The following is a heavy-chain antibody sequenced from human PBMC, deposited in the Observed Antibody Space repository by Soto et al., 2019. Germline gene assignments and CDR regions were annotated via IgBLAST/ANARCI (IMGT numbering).Heavy chain of an antibody. V-gene: IGHV4-59*01. J-gene: IGHJ4*02. CDR2: IDFSGST. CDR1: GGSISSYY. D-gene: IGHD1-20*01. CDR3: ARATITGAPDLFHS. Sequence: SETLSLTCTVSGGSISSYYWSWIRQPPGKGLEWIGYIDFSGSTNYNPSLKSRVTISVGTAKSQFSLKLSSVTAADTAVYYCARATITGAPDLFHSWGQGTLVTVSS.